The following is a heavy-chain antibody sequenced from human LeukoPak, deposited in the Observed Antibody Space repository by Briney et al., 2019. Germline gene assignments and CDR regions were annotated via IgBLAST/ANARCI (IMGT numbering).Heavy chain of an antibody. CDR2: ISGSGGST. CDR1: GFTFDDYG. J-gene: IGHJ4*02. Sequence: PGGSLRLSCAASGFTFDDYGMSWVRQAPGKGLEWVSAISGSGGSTYYADSVKGRFTISRDNSKNTLYLQMNSLRAEDTAVYYCAKMTTVVTPGGFYWGQGTLVTVSS. CDR3: AKMTTVVTPGGFY. D-gene: IGHD4-23*01. V-gene: IGHV3-23*01.